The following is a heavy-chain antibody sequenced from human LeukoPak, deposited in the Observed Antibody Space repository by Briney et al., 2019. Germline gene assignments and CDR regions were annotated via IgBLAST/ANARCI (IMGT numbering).Heavy chain of an antibody. CDR3: ASSNPLAVAGTIDY. Sequence: ASVKVSCKASGYTFTSYYMHWVRQAPGQGLEWMGIINPSGGSTSYAQKFQGRVTMTRDTSTSTVYMELSSLRSEDTAVYFCASSNPLAVAGTIDYWGQGTLATVSS. CDR2: INPSGGST. D-gene: IGHD6-19*01. J-gene: IGHJ4*02. CDR1: GYTFTSYY. V-gene: IGHV1-46*01.